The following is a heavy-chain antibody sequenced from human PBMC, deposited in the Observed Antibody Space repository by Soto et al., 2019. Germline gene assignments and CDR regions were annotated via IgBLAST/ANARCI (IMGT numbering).Heavy chain of an antibody. J-gene: IGHJ6*02. Sequence: PGGSLGLSCAGSGFTFDDYAMHWVRQAPGKGLEWVSGISWNSGSIGYADSVKGRFTISRDNAKKSLYLQMNSPRVEDTALYYCAKDIGIGGGDPRGYYYYGMDVWGLGTTVAVSS. CDR3: AKDIGIGGGDPRGYYYYGMDV. D-gene: IGHD2-21*02. CDR2: ISWNSGSI. CDR1: GFTFDDYA. V-gene: IGHV3-9*01.